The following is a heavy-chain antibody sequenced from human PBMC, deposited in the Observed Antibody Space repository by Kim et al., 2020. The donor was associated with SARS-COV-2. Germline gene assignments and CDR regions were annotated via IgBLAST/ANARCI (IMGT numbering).Heavy chain of an antibody. Sequence: GGSLRLSCAASGFTIADEWMSWVRHAPGKGPEWVANINQDGSQTNHGDSVRGRFTISRDNAKNSLYLQMNSLRAEDTALYLCAREPSVDSTWGQGTLVTVSS. D-gene: IGHD2-15*01. V-gene: IGHV3-7*03. J-gene: IGHJ4*02. CDR1: GFTIADEW. CDR2: INQDGSQT. CDR3: AREPSVDST.